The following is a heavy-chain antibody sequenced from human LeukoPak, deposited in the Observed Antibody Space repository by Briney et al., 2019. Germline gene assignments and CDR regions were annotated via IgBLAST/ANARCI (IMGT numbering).Heavy chain of an antibody. J-gene: IGHJ4*02. D-gene: IGHD3-22*01. CDR3: AREGFSGYHLDY. Sequence: GASVKVSCKASGYTFTSYAIHWVRQAPGQRLEWMGWINGDNGNTKYSQKFQGRVTITRDTSASTAYMELSSLGSEDTAVYYCAREGFSGYHLDYWGQGTLVTVSS. CDR2: INGDNGNT. CDR1: GYTFTSYA. V-gene: IGHV1-3*01.